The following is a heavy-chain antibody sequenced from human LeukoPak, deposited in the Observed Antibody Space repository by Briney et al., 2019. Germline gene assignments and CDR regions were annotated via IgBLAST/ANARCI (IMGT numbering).Heavy chain of an antibody. V-gene: IGHV4-59*01. CDR2: IYYTGST. D-gene: IGHD3-10*01. Sequence: PSETLSLTCAVSGGSLSSYYWSWIRQPPGAGPEWIGYIYYTGSTNYNPSLKSRVTISLDSSMNQFSLNLNSLTTADTAVYYCVRNYYDSGTAKGFFPHRGQGTLVTVSS. J-gene: IGHJ1*01. CDR1: GGSLSSYY. CDR3: VRNYYDSGTAKGFFPH.